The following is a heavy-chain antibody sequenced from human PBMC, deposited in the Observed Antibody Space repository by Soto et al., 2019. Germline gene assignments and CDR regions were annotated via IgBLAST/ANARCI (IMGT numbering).Heavy chain of an antibody. D-gene: IGHD2-15*01. J-gene: IGHJ4*02. CDR2: IYYSGST. V-gene: IGHV4-59*08. Sequence: QVQLQESGPGLVKPSETLSLTCTVSGGSISSYYWSWIRQPPGKGLEWIGYIYYSGSTNYNPSLKSRVTISVDTSKNQFSLKLSSVTAADTAVYYCARHGDIVVVVAEEYYFDYWGQGTLVTVSS. CDR1: GGSISSYY. CDR3: ARHGDIVVVVAEEYYFDY.